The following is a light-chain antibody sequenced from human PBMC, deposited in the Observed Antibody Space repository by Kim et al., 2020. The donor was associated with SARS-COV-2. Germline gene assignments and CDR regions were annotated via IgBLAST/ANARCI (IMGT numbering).Light chain of an antibody. Sequence: CVWDRVTITCRASQYIGYYMAWYQQSPGKAPKLLIYAASTLQSGVPSRFGGSGSGTELILTISSLQPEDLASYYCQQLNDLPTYTFGQGTKLEI. V-gene: IGKV1-9*01. J-gene: IGKJ2*01. CDR2: AAS. CDR3: QQLNDLPTYT. CDR1: QYIGYY.